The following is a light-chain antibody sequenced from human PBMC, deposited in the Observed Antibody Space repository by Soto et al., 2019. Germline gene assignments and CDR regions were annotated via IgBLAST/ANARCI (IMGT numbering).Light chain of an antibody. V-gene: IGKV3-15*01. CDR3: QQYNNWLT. J-gene: IGKJ4*01. Sequence: EIGMTQSPATLSVSPGDRATLSCRASQSVRSNLAWYQQKPGQAPRLLIYGASTRATGIPARFSGSGSGTEFTLTISSLQSEDFALYYCQQYNNWLTFGGGTKVEIK. CDR1: QSVRSN. CDR2: GAS.